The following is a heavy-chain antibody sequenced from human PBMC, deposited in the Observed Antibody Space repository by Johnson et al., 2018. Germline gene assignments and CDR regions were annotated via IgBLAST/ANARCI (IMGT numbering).Heavy chain of an antibody. J-gene: IGHJ1*01. Sequence: QVQLVQSGGGLVKPGGSLRLSCAASGFTFSDYYMSWIRQAPGKGLEWVSYISSSGRTVYYADSVKGRFTISRDNAKNSLYLQMNSRRAEDTAVYYCARDGRSWTHNAEYLQHWGQGTPVTVSS. V-gene: IGHV3-11*01. CDR1: GFTFSDYY. CDR3: ARDGRSWTHNAEYLQH. D-gene: IGHD3-10*01. CDR2: ISSSGRTV.